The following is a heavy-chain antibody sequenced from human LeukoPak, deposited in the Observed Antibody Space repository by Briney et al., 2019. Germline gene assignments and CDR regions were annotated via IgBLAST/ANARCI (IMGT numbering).Heavy chain of an antibody. CDR3: AKDATMVGLAHHDY. V-gene: IGHV3-33*06. Sequence: PGRSLRPSCAASGFTFSSYGMHWVRQAPGKGLEWVAVIWYDGSNKYYADSVKGRFTISRDNSKNTLYLQMNSLRAEDTAVYYCAKDATMVGLAHHDYWGQGTLVTVSS. CDR1: GFTFSSYG. J-gene: IGHJ4*02. CDR2: IWYDGSNK. D-gene: IGHD3-10*01.